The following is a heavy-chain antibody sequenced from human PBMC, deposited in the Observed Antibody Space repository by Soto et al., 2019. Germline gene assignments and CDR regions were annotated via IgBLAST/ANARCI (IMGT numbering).Heavy chain of an antibody. V-gene: IGHV3-30-3*01. CDR2: ISYDGSNK. CDR1: GFTFSSYA. D-gene: IGHD3-9*01. CDR3: ARGGYFDSYYYYGMDV. J-gene: IGHJ6*02. Sequence: GGSLRLSCAASGFTFSSYAMHWVRQAPGKGLEWVAVISYDGSNKYYADSVKGRFTISRDNSKNTLYLQINSLRAEDTAVYYCARGGYFDSYYYYGMDVWGQGTTVTVSS.